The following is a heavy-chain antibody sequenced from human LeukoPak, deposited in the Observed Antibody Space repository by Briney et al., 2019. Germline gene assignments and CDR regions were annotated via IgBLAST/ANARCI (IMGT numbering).Heavy chain of an antibody. CDR2: IYYSGRT. V-gene: IGHV4-39*07. CDR1: GGSISSSSYY. D-gene: IGHD6-13*01. J-gene: IGHJ4*02. CDR3: ARDILATSIAAPYY. Sequence: PSETLSLTCTVSGGSISSSSYYWGWIRQPPGKGLEWIGSIYYSGRTYYNPSLKSRVTMSVDTSKNQFSLRLSSVNAADTAVYYCARDILATSIAAPYYWGQGTLVTVSS.